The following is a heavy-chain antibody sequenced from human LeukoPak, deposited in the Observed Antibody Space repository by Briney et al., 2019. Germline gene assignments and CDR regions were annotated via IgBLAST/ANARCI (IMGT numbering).Heavy chain of an antibody. CDR3: ARVPYNYGMTGYYYYMDV. J-gene: IGHJ6*03. D-gene: IGHD5-18*01. Sequence: TFKKDGSEKSYVDSVKGRFSISRDNSENSVYLQMNSLRPEDTAVYYCARVPYNYGMTGYYYYMDVWGKGTTVTVSS. V-gene: IGHV3-7*01. CDR2: FKKDGSEK.